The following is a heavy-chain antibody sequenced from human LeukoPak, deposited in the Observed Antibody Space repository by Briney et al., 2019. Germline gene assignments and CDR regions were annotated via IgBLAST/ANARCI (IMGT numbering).Heavy chain of an antibody. Sequence: ASVTVSCKASGYTFTSYAMHWVRQAPGQRLEGMGWINAGNGNTKYSQEFQGRVTITRDTSASTAYMELSSLRSEDMAVYYCARGDQYYYYYMDVWGKGTTVTVSS. J-gene: IGHJ6*03. V-gene: IGHV1-3*03. CDR2: INAGNGNT. CDR3: ARGDQYYYYYMDV. CDR1: GYTFTSYA.